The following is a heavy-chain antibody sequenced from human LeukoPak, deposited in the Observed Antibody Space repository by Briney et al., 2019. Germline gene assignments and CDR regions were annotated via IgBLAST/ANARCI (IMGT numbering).Heavy chain of an antibody. Sequence: SETLSLTCTVSGGSMRGYYWSWIRQPPGKGLEWIGYVFYSGSTNYNPSLKSRVTISVDTSKNQFSLKLTSVTAADTAVYYCARQRTAADYSYYYYKDVWGKATTVTVSS. CDR2: VFYSGST. D-gene: IGHD6-13*01. J-gene: IGHJ6*03. V-gene: IGHV4-59*08. CDR1: GGSMRGYY. CDR3: ARQRTAADYSYYYYKDV.